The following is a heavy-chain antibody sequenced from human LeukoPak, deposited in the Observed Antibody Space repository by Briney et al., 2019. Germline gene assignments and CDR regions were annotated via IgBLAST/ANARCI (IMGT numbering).Heavy chain of an antibody. V-gene: IGHV1-69*01. CDR1: GGTFSSYA. D-gene: IGHD5-18*01. CDR3: ARGIMVKGVAFDI. CDR2: IIPIFGTA. Sequence: ASVKVSCKASGGTFSSYAISWVRQAPGQGLEWMGGIIPIFGTATYAQKFQGRVTITADESTSTAYMELSSLRSEDTAVYYCARGIMVKGVAFDIWGQGTMVTVSS. J-gene: IGHJ3*02.